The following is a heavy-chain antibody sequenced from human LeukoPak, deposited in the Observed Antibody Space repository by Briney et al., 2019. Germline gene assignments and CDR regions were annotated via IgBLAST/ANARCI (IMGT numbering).Heavy chain of an antibody. J-gene: IGHJ4*02. CDR2: ISYDGSNK. V-gene: IGHV3-30*03. Sequence: PGRSLRLSCAASGFTFSSYGMHWVRQAPGKGLEWVAVISYDGSNKYYADSVKGRFTISRDEFKNTVHLQMNSLRAEDTAVYYCARGGAVPSSGYTNYFDYWGQGTLVTASS. D-gene: IGHD3-22*01. CDR1: GFTFSSYG. CDR3: ARGGAVPSSGYTNYFDY.